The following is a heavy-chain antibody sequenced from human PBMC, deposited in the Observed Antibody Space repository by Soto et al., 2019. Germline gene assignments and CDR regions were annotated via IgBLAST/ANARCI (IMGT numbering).Heavy chain of an antibody. Sequence: ASVKVSCKASGYTFTSYDINWVRQATGQGLEWMGWMNPNSGNTGYAQKFQGRVTMTRNTSLSTAYMELSSLKSEDTAVYYCARGPVLRYFDWLLSGNWFDPWGQGTLVTVSS. CDR1: GYTFTSYD. D-gene: IGHD3-9*01. J-gene: IGHJ5*02. CDR2: MNPNSGNT. V-gene: IGHV1-8*01. CDR3: ARGPVLRYFDWLLSGNWFDP.